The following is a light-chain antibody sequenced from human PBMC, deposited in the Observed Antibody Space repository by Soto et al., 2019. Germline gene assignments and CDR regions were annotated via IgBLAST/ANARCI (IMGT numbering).Light chain of an antibody. CDR2: GTS. V-gene: IGLV1-40*01. CDR1: SSNIGAGFD. CDR3: QSYDGSLTGYV. Sequence: QSVLTQPPSVSGAPGQRVTISCTGSSSNIGAGFDVHWYQHLPGTAPKLLIYGTSNRPSGVPDRFSGSKSGTSAFLAITGLQAEDETDYYCQSYDGSLTGYVFGTGTKLTVL. J-gene: IGLJ1*01.